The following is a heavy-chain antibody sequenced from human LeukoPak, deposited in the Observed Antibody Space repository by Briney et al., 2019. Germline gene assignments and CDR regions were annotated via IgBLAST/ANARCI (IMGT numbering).Heavy chain of an antibody. Sequence: GGSLRLSCAASGFTFSSYGMHWVRQAPGKGLEWVAVISYDGSNKYYADSVKGRFTISRDNSKNTLYLQMNSLRAEDTAVYYCAAGGGATDDAFDIWGQGTMVTVSS. J-gene: IGHJ3*02. CDR3: AAGGGATDDAFDI. CDR1: GFTFSSYG. D-gene: IGHD1-26*01. CDR2: ISYDGSNK. V-gene: IGHV3-30*03.